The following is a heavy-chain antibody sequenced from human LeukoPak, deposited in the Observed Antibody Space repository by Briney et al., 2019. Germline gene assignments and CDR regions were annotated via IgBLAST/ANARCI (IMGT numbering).Heavy chain of an antibody. CDR1: GYNLITYY. CDR3: ARAVYGGNQIDY. CDR2: ITTSNGVT. V-gene: IGHV1-46*01. D-gene: IGHD4-23*01. Sequence: SVKVSCKASGYNLITYYMQWVRQAPGQGLEWMGVITTSNGVTTYAQKFQGRVTVTRDTSTSTVDMELSSLRSDDTAVYFCARAVYGGNQIDYWGQGTLVTVSS. J-gene: IGHJ4*02.